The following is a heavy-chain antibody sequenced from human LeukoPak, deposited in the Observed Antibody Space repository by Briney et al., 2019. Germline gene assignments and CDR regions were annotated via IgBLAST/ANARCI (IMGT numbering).Heavy chain of an antibody. CDR1: GFTFSGYS. Sequence: GGSLRLSCTASGFTFSGYSMNWIRQAPGKGLEWVSSFGTRSTSIYHAGSVKGRFAISRDNAKNSLYLQMNSLKTEDTAVYYCATAIDYWGQGTLVTVSS. V-gene: IGHV3-21*03. CDR3: ATAIDY. CDR2: FGTRSTSI. J-gene: IGHJ4*02.